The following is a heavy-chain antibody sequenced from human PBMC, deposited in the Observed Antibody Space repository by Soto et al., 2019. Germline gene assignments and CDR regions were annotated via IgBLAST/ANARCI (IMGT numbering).Heavy chain of an antibody. V-gene: IGHV1-2*02. CDR3: ARVPGHKNSRGDS. D-gene: IGHD3-10*01. J-gene: IGHJ4*02. CDR1: GYTFTHFY. CDR2: INPKTGDT. Sequence: QVQLVQSGAEVNKSGASVSVSCKASGYTFTHFYIHWVRRAPGHGLEWMGFINPKTGDTHYAQKFRGRVNMTGDTSTDTVNMTLSSLRSDDTAVYYCARVPGHKNSRGDSWGQGTPVTVAS.